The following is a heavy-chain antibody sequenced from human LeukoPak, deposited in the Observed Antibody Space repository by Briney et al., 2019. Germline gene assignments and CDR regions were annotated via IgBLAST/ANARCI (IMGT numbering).Heavy chain of an antibody. CDR3: ARGSGSYLDY. CDR1: GGSFSGYY. CDR2: INHSGST. V-gene: IGHV4-34*01. J-gene: IGHJ4*02. D-gene: IGHD1-26*01. Sequence: SETLSLTCAVYGGSFSGYYWSWIRQPPGKGLEWIGEINHSGSTNYNPSLKSRVTISVDTSKNQFSLKLSSVTAADTAGYYRARGSGSYLDYWGQGTLVTVSS.